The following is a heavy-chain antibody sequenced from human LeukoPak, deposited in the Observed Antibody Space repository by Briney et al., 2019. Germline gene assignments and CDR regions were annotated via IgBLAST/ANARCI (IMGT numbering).Heavy chain of an antibody. CDR3: ARDLDQYSGRYGGFGHDF. D-gene: IGHD1-26*01. CDR2: IKQDGSEK. CDR1: GFTFSSYW. Sequence: GGSLRLSCAASGFTFSSYWMSWVRQAPGKGLEWVANIKQDGSEKYYVDSVKGRFTISRDNAKNSLYLQMNSLRSDDTAVYYCARDLDQYSGRYGGFGHDFWGQGTLVTVSS. J-gene: IGHJ4*02. V-gene: IGHV3-7*03.